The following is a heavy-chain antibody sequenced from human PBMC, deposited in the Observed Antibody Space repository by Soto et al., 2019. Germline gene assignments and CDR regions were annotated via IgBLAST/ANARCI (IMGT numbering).Heavy chain of an antibody. CDR3: ARHIVVVTSQGDAFDI. D-gene: IGHD2-21*02. CDR1: GGSVSSGSYY. J-gene: IGHJ3*02. CDR2: IYYSGST. V-gene: IGHV4-61*01. Sequence: PSETLSLTCTVSGGSVSSGSYYWSWIRQPPGKGLEWIGYIYYSGSTNYNPSLKSRVTISVDTSKNQFSLKLSSVTAADTAVYYCARHIVVVTSQGDAFDIWGQGTMVTVSS.